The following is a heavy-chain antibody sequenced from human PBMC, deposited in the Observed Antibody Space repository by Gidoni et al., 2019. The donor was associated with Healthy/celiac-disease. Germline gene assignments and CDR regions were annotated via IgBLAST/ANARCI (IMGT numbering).Heavy chain of an antibody. CDR2: INHSGST. D-gene: IGHD3-10*01. CDR1: GGSFSGYY. J-gene: IGHJ5*02. V-gene: IGHV4-34*01. Sequence: QVQLQQWGAGLLKPSETLSLTCAVYGGSFSGYYWSWIRQPPGKGLEWIGEINHSGSTNYNPSLKSRVTISVDTSKNQFSLKLSSVTAADTAVYYCARGAVRYYGSGRGWFDPWGQGTLVTVSS. CDR3: ARGAVRYYGSGRGWFDP.